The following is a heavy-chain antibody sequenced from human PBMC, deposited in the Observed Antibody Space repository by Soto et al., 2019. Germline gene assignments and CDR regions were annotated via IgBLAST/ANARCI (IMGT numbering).Heavy chain of an antibody. J-gene: IGHJ6*02. CDR3: ARDSATVSYYYYYGMDV. CDR1: GFTFSSYA. D-gene: IGHD4-17*01. CDR2: ISYDGSNK. Sequence: GGSLRLSCAASGFTFSSYAMHWVRQAPGKGLEWVAVISYDGSNKYYADSVKGRFTISRDNSKNTLYLQMNSLRAEDTAVYYCARDSATVSYYYYYGMDVWGQGTTVTVSS. V-gene: IGHV3-30-3*01.